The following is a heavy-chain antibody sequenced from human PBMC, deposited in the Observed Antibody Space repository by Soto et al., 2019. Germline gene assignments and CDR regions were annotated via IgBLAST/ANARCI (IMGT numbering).Heavy chain of an antibody. V-gene: IGHV4-59*08. J-gene: IGHJ6*03. CDR2: IYYSGST. CDR3: ASLRPRVLRFLKWPPMDV. Sequence: SETLSLTCTVTGGSISSYYWSWIRQPPGKVLEWIGYIYYSGSTNYNPSLKSRVTISVDTSKNQFSLKLSSVTAADTAVYYCASLRPRVLRFLKWPPMDVWGKGTTIT. D-gene: IGHD3-3*01. CDR1: GGSISSYY.